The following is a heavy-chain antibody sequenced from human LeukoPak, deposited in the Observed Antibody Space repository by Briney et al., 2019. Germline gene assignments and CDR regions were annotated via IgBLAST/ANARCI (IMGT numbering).Heavy chain of an antibody. Sequence: ASVKVSCKAPGYTFTSYYMHWVRQAPGQGLEWMGIINPSGGSTSYAQKFQGRVTMTRDTSTSTVYMELSSLRSEDTAVYYCARDSKPYYYDSSGYYEFDYWGQGTLVTVSS. CDR1: GYTFTSYY. V-gene: IGHV1-46*01. J-gene: IGHJ4*02. CDR2: INPSGGST. D-gene: IGHD3-22*01. CDR3: ARDSKPYYYDSSGYYEFDY.